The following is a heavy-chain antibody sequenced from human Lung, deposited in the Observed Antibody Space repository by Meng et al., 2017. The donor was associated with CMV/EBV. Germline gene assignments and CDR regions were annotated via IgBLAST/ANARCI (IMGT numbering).Heavy chain of an antibody. CDR2: INPKSGGT. J-gene: IGHJ6*02. CDR3: ARVKRYCTGGTCSSTGYYGMDV. V-gene: IGHV1-2*02. D-gene: IGHD2-15*01. CDR1: GYNFTAYY. Sequence: ASXXVSCKASGYNFTAYYIHWVRQAPGQGLEWMGWINPKSGGTNYAQKFQGRITMTGDTSITTAYMELSRLRSDDMAVYHCARVKRYCTGGTCSSTGYYGMDVWGQGTXVNVSS.